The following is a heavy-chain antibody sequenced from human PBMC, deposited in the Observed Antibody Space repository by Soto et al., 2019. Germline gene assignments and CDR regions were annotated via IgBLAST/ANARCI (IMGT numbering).Heavy chain of an antibody. V-gene: IGHV4-59*01. CDR2: IFYTGST. J-gene: IGHJ4*02. CDR1: GGSISSNY. Sequence: PSETLSLTCTVSGGSISSNYWSWIRQPPGKGLEWIAYIFYTGSTNYNPSLKSRVTISFNTSKNQFSLKLSSVTAADTAMYYCARDYAYAFDYWGQGTLVTVSS. CDR3: ARDYAYAFDY. D-gene: IGHD3-16*01.